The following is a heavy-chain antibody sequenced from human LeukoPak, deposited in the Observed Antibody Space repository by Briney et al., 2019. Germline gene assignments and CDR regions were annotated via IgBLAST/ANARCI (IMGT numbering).Heavy chain of an antibody. CDR1: GFTFSSYA. D-gene: IGHD6-19*01. CDR3: ARRDIAVAGLTY. J-gene: IGHJ4*02. CDR2: ISYDGSNK. V-gene: IGHV3-30-3*01. Sequence: GGSLRLSRAASGFTFSSYAMHWVRQAPGKGLEWVAVISYDGSNKYYADSVKGRFTISRDNSKNTLYLQMNSLRAEDTAVYYCARRDIAVAGLTYWGQGTLVTVSS.